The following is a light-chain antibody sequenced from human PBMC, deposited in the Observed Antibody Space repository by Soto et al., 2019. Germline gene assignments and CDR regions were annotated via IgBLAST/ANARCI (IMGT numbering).Light chain of an antibody. J-gene: IGKJ5*01. V-gene: IGKV2-28*01. Sequence: DIVMTQSPLSLPVTPGEPASISCRSSQSLLHSNGYNYLDWYLQKPGQSPQLLIYLGSNRASGVPDRFSGSGSGTDFTLKISRVEAEDVGVDYCMQALQTPQITFGQGTRLEIK. CDR3: MQALQTPQIT. CDR1: QSLLHSNGYNY. CDR2: LGS.